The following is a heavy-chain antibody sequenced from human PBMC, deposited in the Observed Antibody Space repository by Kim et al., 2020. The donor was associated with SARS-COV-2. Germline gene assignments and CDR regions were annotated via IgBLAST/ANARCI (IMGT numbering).Heavy chain of an antibody. J-gene: IGHJ6*03. Sequence: PSLKSRVTISVDTSKNQFSLKLSSVTAADTAVYDCARVQGYYYYYYMDVWGKGTTVTVSS. CDR3: ARVQGYYYYYYMDV. V-gene: IGHV4-31*02.